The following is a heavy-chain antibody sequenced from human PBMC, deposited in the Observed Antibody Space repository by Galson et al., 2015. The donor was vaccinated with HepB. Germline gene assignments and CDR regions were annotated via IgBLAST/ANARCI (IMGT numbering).Heavy chain of an antibody. CDR1: GYTFTSYA. CDR3: ATTSSPRLQLWVRGVGPHYFDS. D-gene: IGHD5-18*01. J-gene: IGHJ4*02. CDR2: INPNTGNP. Sequence: SVKVSCKASGYTFTSYAMNWVRQAPGQGLEWMGWINPNTGNPTYAQGFTGRFVFSLDTSVSTAYLQIGSLQAEDTAVYYCATTSSPRLQLWVRGVGPHYFDSWGQGTLVTVSS. V-gene: IGHV7-4-1*01.